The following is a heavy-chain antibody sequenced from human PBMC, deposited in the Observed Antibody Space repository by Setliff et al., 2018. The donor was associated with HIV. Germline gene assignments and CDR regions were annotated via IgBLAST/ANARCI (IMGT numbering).Heavy chain of an antibody. CDR3: AIGIGFCSGGSCWGI. V-gene: IGHV1-24*01. J-gene: IGHJ3*02. CDR2: FDPEDGET. D-gene: IGHD2-15*01. CDR1: GNSLTESS. Sequence: ASVKVSCKVSGNSLTESSMHWVRQAPGKGLEWMGGFDPEDGETIYAQKFQDRVTMTEDTSTDTGYMELSSLRSEDTALYYCAIGIGFCSGGSCWGIWGQGTMVTV.